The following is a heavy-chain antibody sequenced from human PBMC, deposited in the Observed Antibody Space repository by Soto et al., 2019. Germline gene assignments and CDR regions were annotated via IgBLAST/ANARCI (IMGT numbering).Heavy chain of an antibody. Sequence: PSETLSLTCAVSGVSITTTGYSWGWIRQPPGKGLEWIGYIYPSGTIFYNPSLNSRVTISIDTSNNQFSLRLSSVSAADTAVYFCATYTPYAKYYLDFWGRGALVTVSS. CDR3: ATYTPYAKYYLDF. V-gene: IGHV4-30-2*01. CDR1: GVSITTTGYS. CDR2: IYPSGTI. J-gene: IGHJ4*02. D-gene: IGHD2-15*01.